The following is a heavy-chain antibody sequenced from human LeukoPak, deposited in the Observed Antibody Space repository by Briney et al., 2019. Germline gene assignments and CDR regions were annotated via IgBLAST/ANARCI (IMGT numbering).Heavy chain of an antibody. V-gene: IGHV4-59*11. CDR2: IYYSGST. D-gene: IGHD3-22*01. CDR1: GGSISSHY. Sequence: PSETLSLTCTVSGGSISSHYWSWIRQPPGKGLEWIGYIYYSGSTNYNPSLKSRVTISVDTSKNQFSLKLSSVTAADTAVYYCARESSGYPDYWGQGTLVTVSS. J-gene: IGHJ4*02. CDR3: ARESSGYPDY.